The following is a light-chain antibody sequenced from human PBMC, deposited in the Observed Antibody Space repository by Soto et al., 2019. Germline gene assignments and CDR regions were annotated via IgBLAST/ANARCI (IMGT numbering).Light chain of an antibody. CDR2: EAS. V-gene: IGKV1-33*01. CDR1: QDIKNY. J-gene: IGKJ4*01. CDR3: QQCDDFIT. Sequence: DIQMTQSPSSLSASVGDRVTTTCQASQDIKNYLNWYQQKPGKAPKLLIYEASNLETGVPSRFSGSGSGRSFTFTISSLHPEDIATYYCQQCDDFITFGGGTRIEIK.